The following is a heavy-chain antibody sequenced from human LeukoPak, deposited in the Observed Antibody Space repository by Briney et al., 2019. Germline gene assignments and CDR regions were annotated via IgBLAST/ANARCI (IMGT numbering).Heavy chain of an antibody. J-gene: IGHJ4*02. CDR2: ISSSGSTI. CDR3: ARDQLPYCSSTSCYIDY. V-gene: IGHV3-11*04. CDR1: GFTFSDYY. D-gene: IGHD2-2*02. Sequence: PGGSLRLSCAASGFTFSDYYMSWIRQAPGKGLEWVSYISSSGSTIYYADSVKGRFTISRDNAKNSLYLQMNSLRAEDTAVYYCARDQLPYCSSTSCYIDYWGQGTLVTVSS.